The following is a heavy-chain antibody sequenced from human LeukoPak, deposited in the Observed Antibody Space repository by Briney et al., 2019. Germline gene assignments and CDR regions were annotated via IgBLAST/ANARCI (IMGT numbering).Heavy chain of an antibody. D-gene: IGHD6-6*01. J-gene: IGHJ4*02. V-gene: IGHV4-34*01. CDR1: GGSLSGYY. CDR2: INHSGST. Sequence: SETLSLTCAVYGGSLSGYYWSWIRQPPGKGLEWIGEINHSGSTNYNPSLKSRVTISVDTSKNQFSLKLSSVTAADTAVYYCARGSRIAAYWGQGTLVTVSS. CDR3: ARGSRIAAY.